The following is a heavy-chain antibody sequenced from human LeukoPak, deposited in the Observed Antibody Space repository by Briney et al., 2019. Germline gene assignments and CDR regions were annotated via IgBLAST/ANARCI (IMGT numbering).Heavy chain of an antibody. Sequence: PSETLSLTCTVSGGSISSSSYYWGWIRQPPGKGLEWIGSIYYSGSTYYNPSLKSRVTISVDTSKNQFSLKLSSVTAADTAVYYCAGLTIYYFDYWGQGTLVTVSS. J-gene: IGHJ4*02. CDR3: AGLTIYYFDY. CDR1: GGSISSSSYY. V-gene: IGHV4-39*01. D-gene: IGHD4-11*01. CDR2: IYYSGST.